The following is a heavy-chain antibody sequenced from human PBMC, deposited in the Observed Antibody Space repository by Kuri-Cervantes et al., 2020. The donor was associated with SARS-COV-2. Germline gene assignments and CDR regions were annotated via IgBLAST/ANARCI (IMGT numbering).Heavy chain of an antibody. CDR2: IYYSGST. D-gene: IGHD3-3*01. CDR1: GGSIGSYY. Sequence: GSLRLSCTVSGGSIGSYYWSWIRQPPGKGLEWIGYIYYSGSTNYNPSLKRRVTVSVDTSKNQFSLKLSSVTAADTAVYYCATSGYCDFWSGYYFDYWGQGTLVTVSS. J-gene: IGHJ4*02. V-gene: IGHV4-59*08. CDR3: ATSGYCDFWSGYYFDY.